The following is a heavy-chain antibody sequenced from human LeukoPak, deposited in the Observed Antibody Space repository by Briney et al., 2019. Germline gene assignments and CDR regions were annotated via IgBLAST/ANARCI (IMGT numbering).Heavy chain of an antibody. CDR1: GFTFITYA. CDR3: AKDYYGSGSYYRNYGMDV. V-gene: IGHV3-23*01. Sequence: GGSLRLSCAASGFTFITYAMSWVRQTPGKGLEWVSSVSGSSDSTYYADSVKGRFTVSRDNSENTLYLQMNSLRTEDTAVYYCAKDYYGSGSYYRNYGMDVWGQGTTVTVSS. D-gene: IGHD3-10*01. CDR2: VSGSSDST. J-gene: IGHJ6*02.